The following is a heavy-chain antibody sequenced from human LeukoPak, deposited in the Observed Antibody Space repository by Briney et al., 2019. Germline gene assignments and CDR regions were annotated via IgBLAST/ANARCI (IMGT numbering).Heavy chain of an antibody. CDR3: ARREQWPAYFDY. V-gene: IGHV3-11*06. CDR2: ISSSSSYT. J-gene: IGHJ4*02. CDR1: VFTFSDYY. Sequence: GGPLRLSCAPSVFTFSDYYMSGIRQSPGKGREGVSYISSSSSYTHYADSVKGRFTISRDNAKNSLYLQMNSLRAEDTAVYYCARREQWPAYFDYWGQGTLVTVSS. D-gene: IGHD6-19*01.